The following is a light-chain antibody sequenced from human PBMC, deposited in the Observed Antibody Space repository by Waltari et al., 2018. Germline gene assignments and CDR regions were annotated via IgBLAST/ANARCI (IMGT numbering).Light chain of an antibody. V-gene: IGKV1-12*01. Sequence: DIQMTQSPSSVSASVGDGVTITCRASQDISSWLAWYQQKPGKAPNLLIYDGYSLQSGVPSRFSDSGSGTVFTLTISSLQPEDFATYYCQQANSFPITFGQGTRLEIK. CDR1: QDISSW. CDR2: DGY. CDR3: QQANSFPIT. J-gene: IGKJ5*01.